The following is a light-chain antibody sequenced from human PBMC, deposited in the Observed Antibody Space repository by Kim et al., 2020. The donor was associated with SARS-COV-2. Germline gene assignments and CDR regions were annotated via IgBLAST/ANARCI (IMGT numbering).Light chain of an antibody. CDR2: DSN. V-gene: IGLV1-51*01. J-gene: IGLJ1*01. CDR3: GTWDSSLSAYV. CDR1: RSYIGYHY. Sequence: HKVTTSCAGSRSYIGYHYVSWYQQLPGTAPKLVIYDSNKRTSVIPDRFSGSKSGTSATLGITGLQTGDEADYYCGTWDSSLSAYVFGTGTKVTVL.